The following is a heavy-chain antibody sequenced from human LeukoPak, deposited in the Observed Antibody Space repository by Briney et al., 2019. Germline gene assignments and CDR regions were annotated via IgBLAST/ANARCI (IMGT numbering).Heavy chain of an antibody. D-gene: IGHD2-15*01. CDR3: ARGMVVAATGFDY. Sequence: GGSLRLSCAASGFTFSSYSMNWVRQAPGKGLEWVSSISSSSSYIYYADSVKGRFTISRDNAKKSLYLQMNSLRAEDTAVYYCARGMVVAATGFDYWGQGTLVTVSS. J-gene: IGHJ4*02. CDR1: GFTFSSYS. CDR2: ISSSSSYI. V-gene: IGHV3-21*01.